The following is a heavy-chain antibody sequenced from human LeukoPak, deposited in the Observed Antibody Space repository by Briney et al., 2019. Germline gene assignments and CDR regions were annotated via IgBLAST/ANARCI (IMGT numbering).Heavy chain of an antibody. D-gene: IGHD3-16*01. V-gene: IGHV3-11*06. J-gene: IGHJ4*02. CDR2: ISSSSSYT. CDR1: GFTFSDYY. Sequence: GGSLRLSCAASGFTFSDYYMSWIRQAPGLGLEWVSYISSSSSYTNYADSVKGRFTISRDNAKNSLYLQMNSLRAEDTAVYYCASRGGYEPFDYWGQGTLVTVSS. CDR3: ASRGGYEPFDY.